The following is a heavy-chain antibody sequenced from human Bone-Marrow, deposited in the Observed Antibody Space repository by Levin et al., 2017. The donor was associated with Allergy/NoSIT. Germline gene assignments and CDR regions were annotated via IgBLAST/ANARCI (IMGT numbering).Heavy chain of an antibody. V-gene: IGHV1-2*02. D-gene: IGHD3-10*02. CDR2: INPNSGGT. CDR3: ARELYGETTGDNWFDP. Sequence: ASVKVSCKASGYTFTGYYMHWVRQAPGQGLEWMGWINPNSGGTNYAQKFQGRVTMTRDTSISTAYMELSRLRSDDTAVYYCARELYGETTGDNWFDPWGQGTLVTVSS. J-gene: IGHJ5*02. CDR1: GYTFTGYY.